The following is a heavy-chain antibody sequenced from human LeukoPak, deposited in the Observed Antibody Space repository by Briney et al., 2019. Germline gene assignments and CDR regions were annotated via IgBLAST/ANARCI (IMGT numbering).Heavy chain of an antibody. CDR3: AADTVTIGRLDAFDI. CDR1: GGSISSSSYY. V-gene: IGHV4-39*07. J-gene: IGHJ3*02. Sequence: SETLSLTCTVSGGSISSSSYYWGWIRQPPGKGLEWIGSLYYSGITYYNPSLKSRVTISVDTSKNQFSLKLSSVTAADTAVYYCAADTVTIGRLDAFDIWGQGTMVTVSS. D-gene: IGHD4-17*01. CDR2: LYYSGIT.